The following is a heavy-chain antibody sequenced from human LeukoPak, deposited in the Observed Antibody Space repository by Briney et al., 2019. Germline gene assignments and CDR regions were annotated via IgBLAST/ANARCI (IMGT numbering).Heavy chain of an antibody. CDR2: ISAYNGNT. V-gene: IGHV1-18*01. J-gene: IGHJ6*02. Sequence: ASVKVSCKASGYTFTSYGISWVRQAPGQGLEWMGWISAYNGNTNYAQKLQGRVTMTTDTSTSTAYMELRSLRSEDTAVYYCARDPPATSYYYYGMDVWGQGTTVTVSS. CDR3: ARDPPATSYYYYGMDV. CDR1: GYTFTSYG. D-gene: IGHD2-15*01.